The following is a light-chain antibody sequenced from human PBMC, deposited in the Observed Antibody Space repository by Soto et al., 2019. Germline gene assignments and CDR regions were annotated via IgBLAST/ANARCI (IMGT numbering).Light chain of an antibody. J-gene: IGLJ3*02. V-gene: IGLV6-57*03. CDR3: QSYDSTNPWV. CDR2: EDN. Sequence: NFMLTKPHSVSESPGKTVTISCTRSSGSIASNYVQWYQQRPGSAPTTVIYEDNQRPSGVPDRFSASIDISSNSASLTISGLKSEDEADYYCQSYDSTNPWVFGGGTKLTVL. CDR1: SGSIASNY.